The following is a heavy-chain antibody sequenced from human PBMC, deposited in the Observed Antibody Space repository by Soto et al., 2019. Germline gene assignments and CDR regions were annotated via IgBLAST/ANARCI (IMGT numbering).Heavy chain of an antibody. CDR3: ARHESAAAAPPGY. CDR2: IYYSGST. CDR1: GGSISSYY. J-gene: IGHJ4*02. Sequence: PSETLSLTCTVSGGSISSYYWSWIRQPPGKGLEWIGYIYYSGSTNYNPSLKSRVTISVDTSKNQFSLKLSSVTAADTAVYYCARHESAAAAPPGYWAQGTLVTGSS. D-gene: IGHD6-13*01. V-gene: IGHV4-59*08.